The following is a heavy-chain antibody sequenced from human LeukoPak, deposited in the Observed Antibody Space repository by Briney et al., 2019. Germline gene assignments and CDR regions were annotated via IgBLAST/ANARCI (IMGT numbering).Heavy chain of an antibody. J-gene: IGHJ4*02. CDR3: VSGTGGGNPFDY. D-gene: IGHD4-23*01. CDR1: GGSISSSSYY. Sequence: PSQTLSLTCAVSGGSISSSSYYWGWIRQPRGKGLEWIGSIYYSGSTYYNPSLKSRVTISVDTSKNQLSLKLSSVTAADTAVYYCVSGTGGGNPFDYWGQGTLVTVSS. V-gene: IGHV4-39*07. CDR2: IYYSGST.